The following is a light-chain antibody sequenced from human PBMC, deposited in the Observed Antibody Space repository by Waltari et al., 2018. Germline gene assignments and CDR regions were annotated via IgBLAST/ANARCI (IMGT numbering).Light chain of an antibody. V-gene: IGKV1-5*03. CDR2: KAS. CDR3: QQYKSYPT. CDR1: QSIIDW. J-gene: IGKJ1*01. Sequence: IQLTQSPSTLSASVGNRVTIPCRTSQSIIDWLAWYQQKPGKAPKLLIYKASNLKGGVPSRFSGSGFGTEFTLTISSLQPDDFATYHCQQYKSYPTFGQGTKVEI.